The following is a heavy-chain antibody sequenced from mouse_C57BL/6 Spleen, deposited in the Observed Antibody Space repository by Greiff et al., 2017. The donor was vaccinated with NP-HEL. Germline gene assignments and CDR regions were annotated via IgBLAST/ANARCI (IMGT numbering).Heavy chain of an antibody. CDR2: INPNNGGT. D-gene: IGHD2-1*01. V-gene: IGHV1-26*01. Sequence: EVQLQQSGPELVKPGASVKISCKASGYTFTDYYMNWVKQSHGKSLEWIGDINPNNGGTSYNQKFKGKATLTVDKSSSTAYMELRSLTSEDSAVYYCARKRGLLSRAMDYWGQGTSVTVSS. J-gene: IGHJ4*01. CDR3: ARKRGLLSRAMDY. CDR1: GYTFTDYY.